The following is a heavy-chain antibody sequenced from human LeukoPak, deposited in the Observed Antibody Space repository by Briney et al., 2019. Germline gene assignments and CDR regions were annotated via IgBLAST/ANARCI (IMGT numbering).Heavy chain of an antibody. CDR2: IIPIFGTA. V-gene: IGHV1-69*13. J-gene: IGHJ4*02. CDR1: GGTFSSYA. Sequence: SVKVSYKASGGTFSSYAISWVRQAPGQGLEWMGGIIPIFGTANYAQKFQGRVTITADESTSTAYMELSSLRSEDTAVYYCARGHSSGWTWDYWGQGTLVTVSS. D-gene: IGHD6-19*01. CDR3: ARGHSSGWTWDY.